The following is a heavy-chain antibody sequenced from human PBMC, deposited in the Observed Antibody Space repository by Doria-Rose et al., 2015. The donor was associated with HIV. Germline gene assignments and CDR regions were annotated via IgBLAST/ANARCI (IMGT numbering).Heavy chain of an antibody. CDR3: ARDHYDSGGYYRD. J-gene: IGHJ4*02. V-gene: IGHV3-21*03. Sequence: QLVQSGGGLVKPGGSLRLYCAASGFTFSRYSMNWVRQAPGKGLEWVSSISSSSEYIYYVDSVQGRFTISRDNAKNSVYLQMNSLRTEDTAVYYCARDHYDSGGYYRDWGQGTLGTGSA. CDR1: GFTFSRYS. CDR2: ISSSSEYI. D-gene: IGHD3-22*01.